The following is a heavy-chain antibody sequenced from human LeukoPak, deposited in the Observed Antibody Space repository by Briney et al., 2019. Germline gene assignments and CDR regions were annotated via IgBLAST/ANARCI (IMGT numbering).Heavy chain of an antibody. CDR2: IRGSGGNT. J-gene: IGHJ4*02. CDR3: AKDRATYYSGGFDY. V-gene: IGHV3-23*01. D-gene: IGHD3-10*01. Sequence: PGGSLRLSCAASGFAFSNYAMSWVRQAPGKGLEWVSTIRGSGGNTYYAGSVKGRFTISRDNSKNTLYLQMNSLRAEDTAVYFCAKDRATYYSGGFDYWGQGTLLTVSS. CDR1: GFAFSNYA.